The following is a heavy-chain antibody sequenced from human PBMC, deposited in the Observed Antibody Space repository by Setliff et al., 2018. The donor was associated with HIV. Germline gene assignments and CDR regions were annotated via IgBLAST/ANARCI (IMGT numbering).Heavy chain of an antibody. CDR2: ISSSGNII. CDR3: ARGGVASAGFDY. CDR1: GFTLRSYE. V-gene: IGHV3-48*03. Sequence: GGSLRLSCAASGFTLRSYEMNWFHQAPGKWLEWVSYISSSGNIIYYADSVKGRFTISRDNAKNSLYLQMNSLRAENTAVYYCARGGVASAGFDYWGQGTLVTVSS. D-gene: IGHD6-13*01. J-gene: IGHJ4*02.